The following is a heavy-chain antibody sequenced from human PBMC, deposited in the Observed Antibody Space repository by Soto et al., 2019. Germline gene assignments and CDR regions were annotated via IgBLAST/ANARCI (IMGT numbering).Heavy chain of an antibody. D-gene: IGHD3-3*01. J-gene: IGHJ4*02. CDR2: ISFTTSTI. Sequence: QVQLVESGGGLVRPGGSLRLSCAASGFTFSDYYMSWIRQAPGKGLEWISYISFTTSTIYYADSVKGRFTISRDNAKNALYLQMNSLRAEHTAVYYCARKAYAWTRPSFWYWGQGNLVTVSS. V-gene: IGHV3-11*01. CDR1: GFTFSDYY. CDR3: ARKAYAWTRPSFWY.